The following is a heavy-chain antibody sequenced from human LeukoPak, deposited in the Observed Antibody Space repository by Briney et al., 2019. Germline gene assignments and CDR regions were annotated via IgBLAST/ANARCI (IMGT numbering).Heavy chain of an antibody. CDR3: ARRGWFGEFAFDI. D-gene: IGHD3-10*01. CDR1: GGSISRNTYY. Sequence: SETLSLTCTVSGGSISRNTYYWGWIRQPPGKGLEWIGSINYSGSTYYNPSLKSRVTISVDTSKNQFSLRLSSVTAADTAVYYCARRGWFGEFAFDIWGQGTMVTVSS. J-gene: IGHJ3*02. V-gene: IGHV4-39*07. CDR2: INYSGST.